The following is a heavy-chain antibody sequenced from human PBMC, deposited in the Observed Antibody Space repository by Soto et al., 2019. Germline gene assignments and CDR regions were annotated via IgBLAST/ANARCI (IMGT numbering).Heavy chain of an antibody. CDR3: ARGGHVVVVTAALDY. D-gene: IGHD2-21*02. CDR1: GDTFTDYY. CDR2: VNPSGGHT. Sequence: QVQLVQSGAEVKKPGASVKVSCKASGDTFTDYYIHWVRQAPGQGLEWMGTVNPSGGHTTYAQNFLGRVTMTRDTSTSTLYMELTGLTSENTAVYYCARGGHVVVVTAALDYWGQGALVTVSS. V-gene: IGHV1-46*01. J-gene: IGHJ4*02.